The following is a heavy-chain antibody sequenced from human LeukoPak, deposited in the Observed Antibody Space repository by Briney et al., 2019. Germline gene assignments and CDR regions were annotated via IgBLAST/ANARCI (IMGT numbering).Heavy chain of an antibody. V-gene: IGHV4-39*01. CDR1: GGSISSSSYY. CDR3: ARSHYVREYYFDY. D-gene: IGHD3-10*01. CDR2: IYYSGST. Sequence: KASETLSLTCTVSGGSISSSSYYWGWIRQPPGKGLEWIGSIYYSGSTYYNPSLKSRVTISVDTSKNQFSLKLSSVTAADTAVYYCARSHYVREYYFDYWGQGTLVTVSS. J-gene: IGHJ4*02.